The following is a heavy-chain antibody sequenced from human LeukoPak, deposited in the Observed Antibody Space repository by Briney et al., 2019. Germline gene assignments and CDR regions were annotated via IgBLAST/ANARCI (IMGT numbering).Heavy chain of an antibody. V-gene: IGHV3-11*01. CDR2: INIGGTNT. CDR1: GFTFNDYY. CDR3: ATDGAGFDT. J-gene: IGHJ5*02. Sequence: KAGGSLRLSCAASGFTFNDYYMSWIRQAPGKGLEWLSYINIGGTNTHYADSVKGRFTISRDNAKKSLYLEMNNLRAGDTAVYYCATDGAGFDTWGQGVLVTVSS.